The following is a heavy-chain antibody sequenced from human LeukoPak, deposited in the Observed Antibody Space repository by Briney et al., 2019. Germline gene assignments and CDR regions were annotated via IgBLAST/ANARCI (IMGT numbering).Heavy chain of an antibody. Sequence: GGSLRLSCAASGFTFSSYEMNWVRQAPGKGLEWVSYISSSDSTIYYADSVKGRFTISRDNAKNSLYLQMNSLRAEDTAVYYCAKDPDCTSGVCYTFFDYWGQGTLVTVSS. CDR3: AKDPDCTSGVCYTFFDY. D-gene: IGHD2-8*01. V-gene: IGHV3-48*03. CDR2: ISSSDSTI. J-gene: IGHJ4*02. CDR1: GFTFSSYE.